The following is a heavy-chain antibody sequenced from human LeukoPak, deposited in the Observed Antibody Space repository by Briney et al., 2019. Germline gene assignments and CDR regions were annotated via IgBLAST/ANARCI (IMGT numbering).Heavy chain of an antibody. CDR2: INPNSGGT. CDR3: ARLRADHFDY. J-gene: IGHJ4*02. CDR1: GYTFTGYY. V-gene: IGHV1-2*02. Sequence: ASVKGSCKASGYTFTGYYMHWVRQAPGQGLEWMGWINPNSGGTNYAQKFQGRVTMTRATSISTAYMELSRLRSDDTAVYYCARLRADHFDYWGQGTLVTVSS. D-gene: IGHD5-12*01.